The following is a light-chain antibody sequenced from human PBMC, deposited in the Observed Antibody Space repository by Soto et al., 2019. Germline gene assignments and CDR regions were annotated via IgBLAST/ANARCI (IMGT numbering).Light chain of an antibody. CDR3: QQSYSTPPWT. Sequence: DVQMTQSPSSLSASVGDRVTITCRASQSVSIYLNWYQQKPGKAPNLLISAASSLQNGVPSRFRGSGSGTDFTLTISGLQREDLATYYCQQSYSTPPWTFGQGTKVDIK. CDR2: AAS. CDR1: QSVSIY. J-gene: IGKJ1*01. V-gene: IGKV1-39*01.